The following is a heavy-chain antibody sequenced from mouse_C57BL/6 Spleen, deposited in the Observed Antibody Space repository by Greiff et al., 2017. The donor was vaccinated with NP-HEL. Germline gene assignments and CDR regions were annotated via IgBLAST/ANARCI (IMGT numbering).Heavy chain of an antibody. V-gene: IGHV1-26*01. Sequence: EVQLQQSGPELVKPGASVKISCKASGYTFTDYYMNWVKQSHGKSLEWIGDINPNNGGTSYNQKFKGKATLTVDKSSSTAYMELRSLTSEDSAVYYCARDSSYDWYFDVWGTGTTVTVSS. CDR1: GYTFTDYY. J-gene: IGHJ1*03. CDR3: ARDSSYDWYFDV. D-gene: IGHD1-1*01. CDR2: INPNNGGT.